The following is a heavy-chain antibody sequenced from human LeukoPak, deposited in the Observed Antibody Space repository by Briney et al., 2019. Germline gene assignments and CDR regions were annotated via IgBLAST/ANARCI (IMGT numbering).Heavy chain of an antibody. D-gene: IGHD2-21*02. Sequence: ASVKVSCKASGYTFTSYDINWVRQATGQGLEWMGIINPSGGSTSYAQKFQGRVTMTRDTSTSTVYMELSSLRSEDTAVYYCARSIVVVTEFDYWGQGTLVTVSS. V-gene: IGHV1-46*01. CDR3: ARSIVVVTEFDY. CDR2: INPSGGST. CDR1: GYTFTSYD. J-gene: IGHJ4*02.